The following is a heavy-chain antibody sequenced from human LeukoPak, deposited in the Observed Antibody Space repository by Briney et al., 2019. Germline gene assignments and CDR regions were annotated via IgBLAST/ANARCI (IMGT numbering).Heavy chain of an antibody. CDR1: GGSISSYY. Sequence: SETLSLTCTVSGGSISSYYWGWIRQPAGKGLEWIGRIYTSGSTNYSPSLKSRVTMSVDTSKNQFSLKLSSVTAADTAVYYCARVAVAGKVDYWGQGTLVTVSS. D-gene: IGHD6-19*01. J-gene: IGHJ4*02. CDR3: ARVAVAGKVDY. CDR2: IYTSGST. V-gene: IGHV4-4*07.